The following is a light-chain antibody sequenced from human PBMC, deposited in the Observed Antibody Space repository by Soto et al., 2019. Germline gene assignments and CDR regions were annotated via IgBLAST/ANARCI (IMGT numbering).Light chain of an antibody. CDR1: SSDVGAYNY. CDR3: CSYTTRSTYV. J-gene: IGLJ1*01. Sequence: QSVRTQPASVSGSPGQSIAISCTGTSSDVGAYNYVSWYQQHPGKAPKLMIYDVNNRPSGVSNRFSGSKSGNTASLTISGLQAEDEADYYCCSYTTRSTYVFGTGTKVTVL. CDR2: DVN. V-gene: IGLV2-14*03.